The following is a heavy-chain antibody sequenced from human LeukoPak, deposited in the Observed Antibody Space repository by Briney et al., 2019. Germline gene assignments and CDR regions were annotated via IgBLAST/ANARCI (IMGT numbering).Heavy chain of an antibody. CDR2: IYYSGST. CDR3: ARIRFVEWFDP. Sequence: SETLSLTCTVSGGSISSYYWSWIRQPPGKGLEWIGYIYYSGSTNYNPSLKSRVTISVDTSKNQFSLKLSSVTAADTDVYYCARIRFVEWFDPWGQGTLVTVST. J-gene: IGHJ5*02. V-gene: IGHV4-59*01. CDR1: GGSISSYY. D-gene: IGHD3-3*01.